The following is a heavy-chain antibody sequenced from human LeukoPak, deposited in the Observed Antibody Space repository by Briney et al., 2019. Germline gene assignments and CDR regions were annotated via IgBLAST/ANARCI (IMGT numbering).Heavy chain of an antibody. CDR1: GGSFSGYY. J-gene: IGHJ4*02. CDR3: ARLVGYYDSSGPNFDY. CDR2: INHSGST. Sequence: SETLFLTCAVYGGSFSGYYWSWIRQPPGKGLEWIGEINHSGSTNYNPSLKSRVTISVDTSKNQFSLKLSSVTAADTAVYYCARLVGYYDSSGPNFDYWGQGTLVTVSS. V-gene: IGHV4-34*01. D-gene: IGHD3-22*01.